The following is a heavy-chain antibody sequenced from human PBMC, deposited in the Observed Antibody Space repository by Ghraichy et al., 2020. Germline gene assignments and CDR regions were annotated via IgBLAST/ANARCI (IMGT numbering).Heavy chain of an antibody. CDR3: ATHILWDV. CDR1: GLTFTDYP. D-gene: IGHD2-21*01. Sequence: GGSLRLSCAASGLTFTDYPVSWVRQAPGKGLEWVSSISDSDSATYYADSVKGRFTISRDNSKNTLYLQMSRLRADDTAVYYCATHILWDVWGQGTTVTVSS. J-gene: IGHJ6*02. CDR2: ISDSDSAT. V-gene: IGHV3-23*01.